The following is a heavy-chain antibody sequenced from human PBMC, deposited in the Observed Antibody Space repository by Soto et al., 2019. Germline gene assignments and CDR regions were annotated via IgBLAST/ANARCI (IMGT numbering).Heavy chain of an antibody. J-gene: IGHJ4*02. CDR2: ISANNGNT. V-gene: IGHV1-18*01. D-gene: IGHD4-17*01. Sequence: QVQLVQSGAEVKKPGASVKVSCKASGYTFTSYGISWVRQAPGQGLEWMGWISANNGNTNYAQRIQGRVTMTTDTSTSTAYMELRSLGSDDTAVYYCARGKGPDYGDYVYYFDYWGQGTLVTVSS. CDR3: ARGKGPDYGDYVYYFDY. CDR1: GYTFTSYG.